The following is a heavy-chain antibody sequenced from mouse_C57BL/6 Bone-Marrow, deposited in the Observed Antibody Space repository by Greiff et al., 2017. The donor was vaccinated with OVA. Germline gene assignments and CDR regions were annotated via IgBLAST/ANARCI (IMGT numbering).Heavy chain of an antibody. CDR1: GFTFSSYG. V-gene: IGHV5-6*01. CDR3: ARNDYYFAY. J-gene: IGHJ3*01. D-gene: IGHD2-13*01. CDR2: ISSGGSYT. Sequence: VQLKESGGDLVKPGGSLKLSCAASGFTFSSYGMSWVRQTPDKRLEWVATISSGGSYTYYPDSVKGRFTISRDNAKNTLYLQMSSLKSEDTAVCYCARNDYYFAYWGQGTLVTVSA.